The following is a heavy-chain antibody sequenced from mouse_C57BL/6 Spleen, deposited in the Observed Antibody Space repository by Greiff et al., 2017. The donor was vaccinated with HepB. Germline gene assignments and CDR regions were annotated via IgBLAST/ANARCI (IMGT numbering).Heavy chain of an antibody. J-gene: IGHJ2*01. V-gene: IGHV5-4*01. CDR3: ARDGLAYYFDY. D-gene: IGHD4-1*01. CDR1: GFTFSSYA. Sequence: EVQLQQSGGGLVKPGGSLKLSCAASGFTFSSYAMSWVRQTPEKRLEWVATISDSGSYTYYPDNVKGRFTIARDNAKNNRYLQMSHLKSEDTAMYYCARDGLAYYFDYWGQGTTLTVSS. CDR2: ISDSGSYT.